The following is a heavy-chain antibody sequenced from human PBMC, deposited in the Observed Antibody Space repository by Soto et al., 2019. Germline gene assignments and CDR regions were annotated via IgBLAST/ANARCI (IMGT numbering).Heavy chain of an antibody. CDR1: GFPFTSYG. D-gene: IGHD3-10*01. J-gene: IGHJ4*02. CDR3: VGGQFYFDY. V-gene: IGHV3-30*03. Sequence: QVQLVESGGGVVQPGRSLRLSCAASGFPFTSYGMHWVREGPGKGLEWLAVISYDGTNKFYADSVKGRFTISRDNSKNTLYLPMNSLGPEDTALYYCVGGQFYFDYRGQGTLVIVSS. CDR2: ISYDGTNK.